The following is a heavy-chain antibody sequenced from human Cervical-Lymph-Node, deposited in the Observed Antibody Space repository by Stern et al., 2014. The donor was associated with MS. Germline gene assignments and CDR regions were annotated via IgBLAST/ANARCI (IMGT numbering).Heavy chain of an antibody. CDR1: GFTVSNSY. D-gene: IGHD6-19*01. CDR2: IYTGGST. J-gene: IGHJ4*02. V-gene: IGHV3-66*01. Sequence: EVHLVESGGGLVQPGGSLRLSCAASGFTVSNSYMHWVRQPPGKGLEWVSLIYTGGSTSYADSVKGRFTMSRDTSKDTLYLQMTGLRADDTAVYYCMKTDGCWGQGTLVTVSS. CDR3: MKTDGC.